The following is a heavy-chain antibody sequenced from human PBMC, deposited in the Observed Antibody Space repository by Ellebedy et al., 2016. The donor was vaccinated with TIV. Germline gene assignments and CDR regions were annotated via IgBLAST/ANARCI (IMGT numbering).Heavy chain of an antibody. J-gene: IGHJ2*01. Sequence: GESLKISCQGSGYRFTDYWITWVRQMPGKGLEWMGKIDLLASTSDYSPSFQGHVTISADRSINTAYLQWSSLKSSDSAMYYCASHALGISGWWYFDLWGRGTLVTVSS. V-gene: IGHV5-10-1*01. D-gene: IGHD6-19*01. CDR1: GYRFTDYW. CDR2: IDLLASTS. CDR3: ASHALGISGWWYFDL.